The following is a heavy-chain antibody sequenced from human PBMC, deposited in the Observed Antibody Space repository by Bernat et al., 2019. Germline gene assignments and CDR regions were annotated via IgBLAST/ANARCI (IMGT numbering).Heavy chain of an antibody. D-gene: IGHD4-17*01. V-gene: IGHV3-30*18. CDR3: AKAPFYGDYLGYFDY. Sequence: QVQLVESGGGVVQPGRSLRLSCAASGFTFSSYGMHWVRQAPGKGLEWVAVISYDGSNKYYADSVKGRFTISRDNSKNTLYLQMNSLRAEDTAVYYCAKAPFYGDYLGYFDYWGRGTLVTVSS. CDR1: GFTFSSYG. J-gene: IGHJ4*02. CDR2: ISYDGSNK.